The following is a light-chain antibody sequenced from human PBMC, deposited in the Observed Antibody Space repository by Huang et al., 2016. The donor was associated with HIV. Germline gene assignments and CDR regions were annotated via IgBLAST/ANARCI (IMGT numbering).Light chain of an antibody. J-gene: IGKJ3*01. CDR2: GAS. V-gene: IGKV3-20*01. Sequence: IVLTQSPGTLSLSPGERATLSCRASQSVSSSYLAWYQQKPGQAPRLLIYGASSRATGIPDRFSGSGSGTDVTLTISRLEPEDFAVYYCQQYGSSLFTFGPGTKVDIK. CDR1: QSVSSSY. CDR3: QQYGSSLFT.